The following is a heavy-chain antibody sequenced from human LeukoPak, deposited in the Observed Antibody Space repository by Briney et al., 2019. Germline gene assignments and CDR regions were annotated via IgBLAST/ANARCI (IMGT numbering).Heavy chain of an antibody. CDR1: GFTFSSYW. D-gene: IGHD6-19*01. J-gene: IGHJ4*02. CDR3: ARDLSSGWYRGFDY. CDR2: IYHSGST. Sequence: GSLRLSCAASGFTFSSYWMTWVRQPPGKGLEWIGEIYHSGSTNYNPSLKSRVTISVDKSKNQFSLKLSSVTAADTAVYYCARDLSSGWYRGFDYWGQGTLVTVSS. V-gene: IGHV4-4*02.